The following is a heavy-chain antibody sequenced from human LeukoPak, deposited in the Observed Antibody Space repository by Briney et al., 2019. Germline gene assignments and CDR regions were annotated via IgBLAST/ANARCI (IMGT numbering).Heavy chain of an antibody. CDR1: GFTFSSYG. CDR3: AREDAAEDAFDI. Sequence: GSPRLSCAASGFTFSSYGMHWVRQAPGKGLEWVAVIWYDGSNKYYADSVKGRFTISRDNSKNTLYLQMNSLRAEDTAVYYCAREDAAEDAFDIWGQGTMVTVSS. D-gene: IGHD1-14*01. J-gene: IGHJ3*02. V-gene: IGHV3-33*01. CDR2: IWYDGSNK.